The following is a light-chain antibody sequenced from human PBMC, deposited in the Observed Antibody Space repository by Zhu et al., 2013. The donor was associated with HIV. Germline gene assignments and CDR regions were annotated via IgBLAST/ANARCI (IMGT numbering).Light chain of an antibody. CDR1: QRIGDKY. Sequence: ENVLTQSPGSLSLSPGERATLSCRASQRIGDKYLAWYQHKPGQAPRLLIFGASSRATGIPDRFFGTGSETDFTLIIDRLEPEDSAVYYCQQYSSSPTFGQGTKLEIK. V-gene: IGKV3-20*01. CDR2: GAS. CDR3: QQYSSSPT. J-gene: IGKJ2*01.